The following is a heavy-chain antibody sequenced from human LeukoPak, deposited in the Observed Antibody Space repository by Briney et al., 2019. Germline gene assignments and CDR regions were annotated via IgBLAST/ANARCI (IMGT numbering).Heavy chain of an antibody. CDR1: GGSFSGYY. Sequence: SETLSLTCAVYGGSFSGYYWSWIRQPPGKGLEWMGEINHSGSTNYNPSLKSRVTISVDTSKNQFSLKLSSVTAADTAVYYCARGPYSYGYTGWYFDLWGRGTLVTVSS. V-gene: IGHV4-34*01. D-gene: IGHD5-18*01. CDR3: ARGPYSYGYTGWYFDL. CDR2: INHSGST. J-gene: IGHJ2*01.